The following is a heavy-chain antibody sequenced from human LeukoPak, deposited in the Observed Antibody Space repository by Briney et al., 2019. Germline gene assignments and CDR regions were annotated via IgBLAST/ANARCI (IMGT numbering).Heavy chain of an antibody. Sequence: PGGSPRLSCAASGFTFSSYAMSWVRQAPGKGLEWVSAISGSGGSTYYADSVKGRFTISRDNSKNTLYLQMNSLRAEDTAVYYCAKDRTLIVVVVAATEVFDYWGQGTLVTVSS. J-gene: IGHJ4*02. D-gene: IGHD2-15*01. V-gene: IGHV3-23*01. CDR1: GFTFSSYA. CDR3: AKDRTLIVVVVAATEVFDY. CDR2: ISGSGGST.